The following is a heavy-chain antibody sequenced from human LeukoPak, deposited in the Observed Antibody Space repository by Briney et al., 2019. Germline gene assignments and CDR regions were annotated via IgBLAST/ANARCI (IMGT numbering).Heavy chain of an antibody. J-gene: IGHJ6*03. CDR1: GFTFSSYA. V-gene: IGHV3-23*01. Sequence: GGSLRLSCAASGFTFSSYAMSWVRQAPGKGLEWVSAISGSGGSTYYADSVKGRFTISRDNSKNTLYLQMNSLRAEDTAAYYCAKVPYYYYYYMDVWGKGTTVTVSS. D-gene: IGHD3-10*01. CDR3: AKVPYYYYYYMDV. CDR2: ISGSGGST.